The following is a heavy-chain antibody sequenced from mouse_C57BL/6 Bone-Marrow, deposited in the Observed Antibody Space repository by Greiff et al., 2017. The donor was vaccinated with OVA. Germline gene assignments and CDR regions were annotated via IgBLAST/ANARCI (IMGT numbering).Heavy chain of an antibody. CDR3: SRASLYYGAMDD. J-gene: IGHJ4*01. Sequence: EVKLMESGGGLVKPGGSLKLSCAASGFTFSSYAMSWVRQTPEKRLEWVATISDGGSYTYYPDNVKGRFTISRDKAKNNLYLQMSHLKSEDTAMDYCSRASLYYGAMDDWGQGTSVTVSS. V-gene: IGHV5-4*03. CDR2: ISDGGSYT. D-gene: IGHD1-1*01. CDR1: GFTFSSYA.